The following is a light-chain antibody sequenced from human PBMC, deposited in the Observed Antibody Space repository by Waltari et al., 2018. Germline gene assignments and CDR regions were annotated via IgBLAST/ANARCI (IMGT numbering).Light chain of an antibody. V-gene: IGKV3-11*01. CDR3: QHRANWPLT. CDR1: QSIRSY. CDR2: DAS. J-gene: IGKJ4*01. Sequence: ELVLTQSPAIVSSSPGERATLSCRASQSIRSYLAWYQQKPGQAPRLLIYDASNRAPDSPARFSGSGSGTDFTLTISSLEPEDSAVYYCQHRANWPLTFGGGTTVEIK.